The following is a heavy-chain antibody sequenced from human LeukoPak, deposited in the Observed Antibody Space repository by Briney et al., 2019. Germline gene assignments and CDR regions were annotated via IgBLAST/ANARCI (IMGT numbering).Heavy chain of an antibody. CDR3: AREGQWLAPDY. V-gene: IGHV3-53*01. J-gene: IGHJ4*02. Sequence: GGSLRLSCAASGFTVSSNYMSWVRQAPGKGLEWVSVIYSGGSTYYADSVKGRFTISRDNSKNTLYLQMNSLRAEDTAVYYCAREGQWLAPDYWGQETLVTVSS. CDR2: IYSGGST. CDR1: GFTVSSNY. D-gene: IGHD6-19*01.